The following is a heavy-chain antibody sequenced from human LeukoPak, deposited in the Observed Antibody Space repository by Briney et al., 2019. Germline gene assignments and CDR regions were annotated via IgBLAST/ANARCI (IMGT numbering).Heavy chain of an antibody. CDR3: ARGDIMIVVVNNWFDP. Sequence: ASVKVSCKASGYTFTGYYMHWVRQAPGQGLEWMGWINPNSGGTNYAQKFQGRVTMTRDTSISTAYMELSRLRSDDTAMYYCARGDIMIVVVNNWFDPWGQGTLVTVSS. V-gene: IGHV1-2*02. CDR2: INPNSGGT. D-gene: IGHD3-22*01. J-gene: IGHJ5*02. CDR1: GYTFTGYY.